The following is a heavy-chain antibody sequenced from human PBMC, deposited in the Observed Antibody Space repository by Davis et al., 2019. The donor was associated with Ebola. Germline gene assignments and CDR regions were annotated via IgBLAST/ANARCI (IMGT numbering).Heavy chain of an antibody. CDR3: ARDRREVRVSYYYYYGMDV. D-gene: IGHD1-26*01. J-gene: IGHJ6*02. CDR1: GGSISSSNW. Sequence: MPSETLSLTCAVSGGSISSSNWWSWVRQPPGKGLEWIGEIYHSGSTNYNPSLKSRVTISVDKSKNQFSLKLSSVTAADTAVYYCARDRREVRVSYYYYYGMDVWGQGTTVTVSS. V-gene: IGHV4-4*02. CDR2: IYHSGST.